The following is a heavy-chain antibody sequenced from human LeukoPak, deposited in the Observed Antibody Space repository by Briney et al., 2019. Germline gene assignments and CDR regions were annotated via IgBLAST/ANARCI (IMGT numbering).Heavy chain of an antibody. CDR3: ARAYGDYWFDP. CDR2: IYYSGST. V-gene: IGHV4-59*01. CDR1: GGSISSYY. J-gene: IGHJ5*02. D-gene: IGHD4-17*01. Sequence: SETLSPTCTVSGGSISSYYWSWIRQPPGKGLEWIGYIYYSGSTNYNPSLKSRVTISVDTSKNQFSLKLSSVTAADTAVYYCARAYGDYWFDPWGQGTLVTVSS.